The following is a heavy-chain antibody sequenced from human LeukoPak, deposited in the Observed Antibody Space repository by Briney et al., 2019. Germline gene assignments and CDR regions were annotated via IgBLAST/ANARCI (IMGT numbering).Heavy chain of an antibody. CDR3: ARDGRGTAMIDY. V-gene: IGHV4-59*01. Sequence: SETLSLTCTVSGGSISSYYWNWIRQSPEKGLEWIGFIHNSGSTNSNPSLKSRVTISVDSSRNQFSLKLTSVTAADTAVYYCARDGRGTAMIDYWGQGTLVTVSS. CDR2: IHNSGST. CDR1: GGSISSYY. D-gene: IGHD5-18*01. J-gene: IGHJ4*02.